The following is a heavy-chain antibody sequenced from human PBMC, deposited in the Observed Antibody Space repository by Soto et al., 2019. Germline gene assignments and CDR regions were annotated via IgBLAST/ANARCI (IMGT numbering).Heavy chain of an antibody. V-gene: IGHV3-74*01. CDR3: ARVIAAAGRTYYDYHCGMDD. CDR1: GFTFSSYW. CDR2: INSDGSST. Sequence: EVQLVESGGGVVQPGGSLRLSCAASGFTFSSYWMHWVRQAPGKGLVWVSRINSDGSSTNYADSVKGRFTISRDNAKNTLYMHMNSLRAEDTAVYYCARVIAAAGRTYYDYHCGMDDWGQGTTVTVSS. D-gene: IGHD6-13*01. J-gene: IGHJ6*02.